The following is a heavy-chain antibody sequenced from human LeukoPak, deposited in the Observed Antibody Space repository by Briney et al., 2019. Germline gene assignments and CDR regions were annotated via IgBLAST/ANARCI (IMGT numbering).Heavy chain of an antibody. D-gene: IGHD3-22*01. Sequence: TETLSLTCTVSGASISSDYWNWIRQPPGKGLEWIGHVYHSGSTNYNPSLKSRVTISVDTSKNQFSLKLSSVTAADTAVYYCARAGNYYYSSGYYSHFDYWGQGTLVTVSS. CDR2: VYHSGST. V-gene: IGHV4-59*01. CDR3: ARAGNYYYSSGYYSHFDY. CDR1: GASISSDY. J-gene: IGHJ4*02.